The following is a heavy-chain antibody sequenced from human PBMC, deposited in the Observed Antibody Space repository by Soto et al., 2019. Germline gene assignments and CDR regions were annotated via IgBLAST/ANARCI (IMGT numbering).Heavy chain of an antibody. J-gene: IGHJ4*02. CDR1: GFSFRDYF. D-gene: IGHD3-3*01. CDR2: IGPYGNSI. V-gene: IGHV3-11*01. Sequence: RLVESGGGLAKPGESLSLSCAASGFSFRDYFMSWIRQAPGKGLEWVSYIGPYGNSIYYADSVKGRFTISRDDAKKSLYLHMNSLRAEDTAVYYCARDDYTYGVYWGQGSLVTVSS. CDR3: ARDDYTYGVY.